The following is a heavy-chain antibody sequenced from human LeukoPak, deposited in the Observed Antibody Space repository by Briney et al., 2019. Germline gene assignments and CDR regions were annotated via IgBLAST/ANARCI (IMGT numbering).Heavy chain of an antibody. J-gene: IGHJ3*02. D-gene: IGHD3-22*01. CDR1: GFTFSSYA. V-gene: IGHV3-23*01. CDR3: AKEYYYDSSGYYYVADAFDI. Sequence: PGGSLRLSCAASGFTFSSYAMSWVRQAPGKGLEWVSAISGSGGSTYYADSVKGRFTISRDNSKNTLYLQMNSLRAEDTAVYYCAKEYYYDSSGYYYVADAFDIWGQGTMVTVSS. CDR2: ISGSGGST.